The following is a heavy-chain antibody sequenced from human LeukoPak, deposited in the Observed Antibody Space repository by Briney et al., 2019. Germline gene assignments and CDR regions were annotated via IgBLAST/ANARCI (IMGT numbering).Heavy chain of an antibody. D-gene: IGHD3-22*01. CDR2: IYTSGST. CDR3: ARDVYYYDSSGYSDY. V-gene: IGHV4-4*07. Sequence: SETLSLTCTVSGGSISSYYWSWIRQPAGKGLEWIGRIYTSGSTNYNPSLKSRVTMSVDTSKNQFSLKLSSVTAADSAIYYCARDVYYYDSSGYSDYWGQGTLVTVSS. J-gene: IGHJ4*02. CDR1: GGSISSYY.